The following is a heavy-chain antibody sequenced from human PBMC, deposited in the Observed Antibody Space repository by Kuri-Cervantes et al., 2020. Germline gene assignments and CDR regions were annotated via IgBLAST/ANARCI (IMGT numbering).Heavy chain of an antibody. V-gene: IGHV3-11*01. Sequence: GESLKISCAASGFTFSDYYMSWIRQAPGKGLEWVSYISSSGSTIYYADSVKGRSTISRDNAKNSLYLQMNSLRAEDTAVYYCASRGHSSSSPVDYWGQGTLVTVSS. D-gene: IGHD6-6*01. CDR1: GFTFSDYY. J-gene: IGHJ4*02. CDR2: ISSSGSTI. CDR3: ASRGHSSSSPVDY.